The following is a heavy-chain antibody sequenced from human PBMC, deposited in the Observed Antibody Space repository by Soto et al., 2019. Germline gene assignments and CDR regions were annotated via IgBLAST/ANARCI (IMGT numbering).Heavy chain of an antibody. CDR3: ARLTGTSVLDGFDL. CDR1: GGSISDYY. J-gene: IGHJ3*01. D-gene: IGHD1-7*01. Sequence: PSETLSLTCTVSGGSISDYYWSWIRRPPGRGLEWLGYVFYTGNTNYNPSLKSRVALSLDTFKNQVSLKLQSLTAADTAVYFCARLTGTSVLDGFDLWGQGTMVTVSS. CDR2: VFYTGNT. V-gene: IGHV4-59*01.